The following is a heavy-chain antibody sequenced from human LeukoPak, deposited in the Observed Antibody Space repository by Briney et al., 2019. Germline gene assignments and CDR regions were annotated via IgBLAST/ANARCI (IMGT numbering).Heavy chain of an antibody. Sequence: SETLSLTCAVSGGSISSGGYSWSWLRQPPGTGLEWIGYIYHSGSTYYNPSLKSRVTISVDRSKNQFSLRLSYVTAADTAVYYCARGGWELPLDYWGQGTLVTVSS. CDR2: IYHSGST. D-gene: IGHD1-26*01. CDR1: GGSISSGGYS. CDR3: ARGGWELPLDY. V-gene: IGHV4-30-2*01. J-gene: IGHJ4*02.